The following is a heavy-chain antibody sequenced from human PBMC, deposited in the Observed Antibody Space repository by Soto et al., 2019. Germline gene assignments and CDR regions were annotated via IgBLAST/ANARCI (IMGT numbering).Heavy chain of an antibody. CDR1: GGSISSGGYY. CDR3: ARGRTSSPTPGDY. D-gene: IGHD2-2*01. J-gene: IGHJ4*02. V-gene: IGHV4-31*03. Sequence: QVQLQESGPGLVKPSQTLSLTCTVSGGSISSGGYYWSWIRQHPGKGLEWIGYIYYSGSTYYNPSPQSRVTISVDTSKNQCSLKLSSVTAADTAVYYCARGRTSSPTPGDYWGQGTLVTVSS. CDR2: IYYSGST.